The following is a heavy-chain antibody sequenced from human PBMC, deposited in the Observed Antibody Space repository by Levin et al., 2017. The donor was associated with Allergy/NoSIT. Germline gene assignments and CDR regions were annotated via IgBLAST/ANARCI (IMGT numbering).Heavy chain of an antibody. D-gene: IGHD4-17*01. V-gene: IGHV3-23*01. CDR3: AKVGHYGWYFDL. J-gene: IGHJ2*01. CDR1: GFTFSSYA. Sequence: GESLKISCAASGFTFSSYAMSWVRQAPGKGLEWVSAISGSGGSTYYADSVKGRFTISRDNSKNPLYLQMNSLRAEDRAVYYCAKVGHYGWYFDLWGRGTLVTVSS. CDR2: ISGSGGST.